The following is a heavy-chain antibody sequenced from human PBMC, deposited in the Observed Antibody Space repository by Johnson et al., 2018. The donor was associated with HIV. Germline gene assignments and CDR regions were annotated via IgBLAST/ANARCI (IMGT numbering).Heavy chain of an antibody. D-gene: IGHD1-1*01. Sequence: VQLVESGGGLVKPGGSLRLSCGPSGFTVTNAWMNWVRQAPGKGLEWVGRIKSKTDGGTTDYAAPVKGRFTISRDDSKNTVYLQMNSLKTEDTAVYYCTTDLSPGRGAFDIWGQGIMVTVSS. CDR1: GFTVTNAW. V-gene: IGHV3-15*01. CDR2: IKSKTDGGTT. CDR3: TTDLSPGRGAFDI. J-gene: IGHJ3*02.